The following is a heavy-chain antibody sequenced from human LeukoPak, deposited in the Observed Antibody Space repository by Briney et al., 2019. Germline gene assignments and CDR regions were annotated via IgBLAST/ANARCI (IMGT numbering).Heavy chain of an antibody. CDR3: ARDNYGSGSWDFDY. V-gene: IGHV4-39*07. Sequence: SETLSLTCTVSGGSISSSSYYWGWIRQPPGKGLEWIGSIYYSGSTYYNPSLKSRVTISVDTSKNQFSLKLSSVTAADTAVYYCARDNYGSGSWDFDYWGQGTLVTVSS. J-gene: IGHJ4*02. D-gene: IGHD3-10*01. CDR1: GGSISSSSYY. CDR2: IYYSGST.